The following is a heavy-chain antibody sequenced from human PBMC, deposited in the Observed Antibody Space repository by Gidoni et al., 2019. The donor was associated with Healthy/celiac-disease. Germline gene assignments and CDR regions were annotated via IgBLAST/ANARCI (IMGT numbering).Heavy chain of an antibody. CDR3: AKEAGLYDSSGYYYYFDY. CDR1: GFTFDDYA. D-gene: IGHD3-22*01. J-gene: IGHJ4*02. V-gene: IGHV3-9*01. Sequence: EVQLVESGEGLVQPGRSLRLSCAASGFTFDDYAMHWVRQAPGKGLAWVSGISWNSGSIGYADSVKGRFNISRDNAKNSLYLQMNSLRAEDTALYYCAKEAGLYDSSGYYYYFDYWGQGTLVTVSS. CDR2: ISWNSGSI.